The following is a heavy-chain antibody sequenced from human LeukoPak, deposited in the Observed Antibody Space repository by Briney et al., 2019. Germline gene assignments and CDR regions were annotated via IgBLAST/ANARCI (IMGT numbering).Heavy chain of an antibody. CDR2: INYSGNS. CDR3: TRQCIHDPGSQWSDY. V-gene: IGHV4-39*01. CDR1: GGSISITTYY. Sequence: SETLSLTCIVSGGSISITTYYWGWMRQPPGKGLEWIGSINYSGNSYYNPSLRSRVTISVDTSKNQFSLKSNSVTAADTALYYCTRQCIHDPGSQWSDYWGQGTPVTVSS. D-gene: IGHD3-10*01. J-gene: IGHJ4*02.